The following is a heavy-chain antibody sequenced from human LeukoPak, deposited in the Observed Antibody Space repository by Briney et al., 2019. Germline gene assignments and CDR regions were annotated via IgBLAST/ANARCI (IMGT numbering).Heavy chain of an antibody. V-gene: IGHV5-51*01. J-gene: IGHJ4*02. CDR3: ARLPGIVATIERYFDY. CDR1: GYSFNSYW. CDR2: IYPGDSDA. D-gene: IGHD5-12*01. Sequence: GESLKISCKGSGYSFNSYWIGWVRQMPGKGLEWMGIIYPGDSDARYSPSFQGQVTISADKSISTAYLQWSSLKASDTAMYYCARLPGIVATIERYFDYWGQGTLVTVSS.